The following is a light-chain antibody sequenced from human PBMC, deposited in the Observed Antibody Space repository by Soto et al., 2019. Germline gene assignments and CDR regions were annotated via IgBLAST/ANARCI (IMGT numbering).Light chain of an antibody. CDR2: EVT. Sequence: QSVLTQPASVSGSPGRSITVSCTGSSSDVGGHNYVSWYQHHPGKAPKLMIYEVTNRPSGVSNRFSGSKSGNTASLTISGLQAEDEADYYCGSYTSASTPYVFGTGTKVTVL. V-gene: IGLV2-14*01. CDR3: GSYTSASTPYV. J-gene: IGLJ1*01. CDR1: SSDVGGHNY.